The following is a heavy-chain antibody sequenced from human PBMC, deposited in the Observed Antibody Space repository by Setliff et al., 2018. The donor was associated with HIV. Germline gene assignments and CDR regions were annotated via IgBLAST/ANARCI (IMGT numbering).Heavy chain of an antibody. J-gene: IGHJ4*02. V-gene: IGHV4-61*09. CDR1: GGSVTSGTYY. CDR3: ARATPGGTYFPYNFDY. D-gene: IGHD1-26*01. CDR2: VYTSGST. Sequence: PSETLSLTCTVSGGSVTSGTYYWSWIRQPAGKGLEWIGHVYTSGSTNFNPSLESRVTISVDTSKNQFSLKLSSVTAADTAIYYCARATPGGTYFPYNFDYWGQGSLVTSPQ.